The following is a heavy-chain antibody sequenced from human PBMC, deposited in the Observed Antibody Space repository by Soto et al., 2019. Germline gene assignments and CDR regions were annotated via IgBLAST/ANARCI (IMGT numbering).Heavy chain of an antibody. CDR1: GSTFSFYS. CDR2: ISSSSNTI. Sequence: GGSLRLSCAASGSTFSFYSMNWVRQAPGKGLEWVSYISSSSNTIYYADSVKGRFTISRDNAKKSLYLQMNSLRDEDTAVYYCAGGSYCISTRCYLSWFDPWGQGTLVTVSS. J-gene: IGHJ5*02. V-gene: IGHV3-48*02. D-gene: IGHD2-2*01. CDR3: AGGSYCISTRCYLSWFDP.